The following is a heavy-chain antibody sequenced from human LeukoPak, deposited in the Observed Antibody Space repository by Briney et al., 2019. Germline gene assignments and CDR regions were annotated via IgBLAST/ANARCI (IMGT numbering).Heavy chain of an antibody. CDR2: IRYEGSNK. V-gene: IGHV3-30*02. Sequence: GGSPRLSCAASGVTFSSYGVHWVRHAPGERLEGGAFIRYEGSNKYYADSVKGRFTISRDNSKNTLYLQMNSLIAEDTAVYYCAKVRDTYYYDSSGYYLDYWGQGTLVTVSS. J-gene: IGHJ4*02. D-gene: IGHD3-22*01. CDR1: GVTFSSYG. CDR3: AKVRDTYYYDSSGYYLDY.